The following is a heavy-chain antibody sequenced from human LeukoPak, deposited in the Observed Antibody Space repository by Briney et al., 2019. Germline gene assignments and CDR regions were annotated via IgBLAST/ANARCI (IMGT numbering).Heavy chain of an antibody. Sequence: GGSLRLSCAASGFAFSSYAMSWVRQAPGKGLEWVGRIKSKTDGGTTDYAAPVKGRFTISRDDSKNTLYLQMNSLKTEDTAVYYCTTGITMVRGVIHLIDYWGQGTLVTVSS. CDR3: TTGITMVRGVIHLIDY. CDR2: IKSKTDGGTT. V-gene: IGHV3-15*01. J-gene: IGHJ4*02. D-gene: IGHD3-10*01. CDR1: GFAFSSYA.